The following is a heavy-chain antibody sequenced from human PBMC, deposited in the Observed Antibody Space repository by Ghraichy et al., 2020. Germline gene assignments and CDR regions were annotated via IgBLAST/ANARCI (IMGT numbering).Heavy chain of an antibody. J-gene: IGHJ3*02. Sequence: GGSLRLSCAASGFTFSSYAMSWVRQAPGKGLEWVSAISGSGGSTYYADSVKGRFTISRDNSKNTLYLQMNSLRAEDTAVYYCAKGYSYGYDLLGAFDIWGQGTMVTVSS. CDR3: AKGYSYGYDLLGAFDI. CDR2: ISGSGGST. V-gene: IGHV3-23*01. CDR1: GFTFSSYA. D-gene: IGHD5-18*01.